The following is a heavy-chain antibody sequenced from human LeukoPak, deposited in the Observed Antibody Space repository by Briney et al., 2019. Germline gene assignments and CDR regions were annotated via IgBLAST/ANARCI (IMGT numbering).Heavy chain of an antibody. CDR3: AKSGHSSTYYYMDV. V-gene: IGHV3-23*01. J-gene: IGHJ6*03. Sequence: GGSLRLSCAASGFTFSSYAMSWVRQAPGKGLEWVSALSGGSGASTYYADSVKGRFTISRDNSNNTLYLQMNSLRAEDTAVYYCAKSGHSSTYYYMDVWGKGTTVTVSS. CDR1: GFTFSSYA. D-gene: IGHD6-19*01. CDR2: LSGGSGAST.